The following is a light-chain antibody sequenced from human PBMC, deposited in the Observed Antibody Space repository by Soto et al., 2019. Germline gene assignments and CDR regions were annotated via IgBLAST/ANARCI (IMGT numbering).Light chain of an antibody. J-gene: IGLJ2*01. CDR2: EVA. Sequence: QSALTQPPSASGSPGQSVTISCTGTSSDVGGYDLVSWYQQHPGKAPKLILYEVAKRPSGVPDRFSGSKSGNTASLTVSGLQAEDESEYYCSSFAGSNTLFGGGTKLTVL. CDR1: SSDVGGYDL. CDR3: SSFAGSNTL. V-gene: IGLV2-8*01.